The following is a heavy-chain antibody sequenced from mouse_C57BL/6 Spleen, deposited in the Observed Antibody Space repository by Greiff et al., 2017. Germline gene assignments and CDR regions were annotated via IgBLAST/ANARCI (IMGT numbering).Heavy chain of an antibody. CDR3: ARGHYAMDY. CDR1: GYTFTSYW. CDR2: IYPSDGET. J-gene: IGHJ4*01. V-gene: IGHV1-61*01. Sequence: QVQLQQSGAELVRPGSSVKLSCKASGYTFTSYWMAWVKQRPGQGLEWIGNIYPSDGETHYNQKFKDKSTLTVDNSSSTAYMQLSSLTSEDSAVYYCARGHYAMDYWGQGTSVTVSS.